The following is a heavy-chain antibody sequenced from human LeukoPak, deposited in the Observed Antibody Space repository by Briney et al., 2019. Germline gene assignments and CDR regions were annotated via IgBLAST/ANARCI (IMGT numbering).Heavy chain of an antibody. Sequence: PGGSLRLSCAVSGFTVSSNYVSWVRQAPGKGLEWVSLIYSGGGTYYADSVKGRFTISRDNSKNTLYLQMNSLRAEDTAVYYCARVLVAAYYGMDVWGQGTTVTVSS. CDR2: IYSGGGT. CDR3: ARVLVAAYYGMDV. D-gene: IGHD2-15*01. J-gene: IGHJ6*02. V-gene: IGHV3-53*01. CDR1: GFTVSSNY.